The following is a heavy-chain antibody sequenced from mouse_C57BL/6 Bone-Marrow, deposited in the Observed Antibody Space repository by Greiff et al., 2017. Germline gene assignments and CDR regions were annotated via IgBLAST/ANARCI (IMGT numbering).Heavy chain of an antibody. CDR1: GFTFSSYA. V-gene: IGHV5-4*03. Sequence: EVMLVESGGGLVKPGGSLKLSCAASGFTFSSYAMSWVRQTPEKRLEWVATISDGGSYTYYPDNVKGRFTISRDNAKNNLYLQMSHLKSEDTAMCYCARNDDYDLFDYWGQGTTLTVSS. CDR2: ISDGGSYT. J-gene: IGHJ2*01. D-gene: IGHD2-4*01. CDR3: ARNDDYDLFDY.